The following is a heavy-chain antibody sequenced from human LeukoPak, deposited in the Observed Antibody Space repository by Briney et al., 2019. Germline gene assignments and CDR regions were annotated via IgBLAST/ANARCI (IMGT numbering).Heavy chain of an antibody. J-gene: IGHJ4*02. CDR2: ISGSGGST. CDR3: AKAGGNMVRGVIIPPFDY. CDR1: GFTFSSYW. Sequence: GGSLRLSCAASGFTFSSYWMSWVRQAPGKGLEWVSAISGSGGSTYYADSVKGRFTISRDNSKNTLYLQMNSLRAEDTAVYYCAKAGGNMVRGVIIPPFDYWGQGTLVTVSS. V-gene: IGHV3-23*01. D-gene: IGHD3-10*01.